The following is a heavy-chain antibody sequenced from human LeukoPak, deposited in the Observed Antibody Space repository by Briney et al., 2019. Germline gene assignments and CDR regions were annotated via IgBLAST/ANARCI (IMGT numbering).Heavy chain of an antibody. V-gene: IGHV4-34*01. CDR3: ARRNSGYEYIDY. D-gene: IGHD5-12*01. Sequence: SETLSLTCAVYGGSFSGYYWSWIRQPPGKGLEWIGEINRSGSTNYNPSLKSRVTISVDTSKNQFSLKLSSVTAADTAVYYCARRNSGYEYIDYWGQGTLVTVSS. J-gene: IGHJ4*02. CDR1: GGSFSGYY. CDR2: INRSGST.